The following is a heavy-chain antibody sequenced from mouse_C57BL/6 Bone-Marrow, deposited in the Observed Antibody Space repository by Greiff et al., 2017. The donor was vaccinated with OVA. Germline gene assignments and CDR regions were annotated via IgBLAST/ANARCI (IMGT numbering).Heavy chain of an antibody. Sequence: EVKLMESGGGLVKPGGSLKLSCAASGFTFSSYAMSWVRQTPEKRLEWVATISDGGSYTYYPDNVKGRFTISRDNAKNNLYLQMSHLKSEDTARYYCARVMDYWGQGTSVTVSS. V-gene: IGHV5-4*03. CDR3: ARVMDY. CDR1: GFTFSSYA. J-gene: IGHJ4*01. CDR2: ISDGGSYT.